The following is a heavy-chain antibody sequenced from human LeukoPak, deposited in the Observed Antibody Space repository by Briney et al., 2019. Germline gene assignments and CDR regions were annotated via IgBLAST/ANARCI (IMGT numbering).Heavy chain of an antibody. CDR1: GFTFSSYE. Sequence: GGSLRLSWAAAGFTFSSYEMNWVRQAPGKGLEWVSYISSSGSTIYYADSVKGRFTISRDNAKNSLYLQMNSLRAEDTAVYYCAELGITMIGGVWGKGTTVTISS. D-gene: IGHD3-10*02. CDR2: ISSSGSTI. J-gene: IGHJ6*04. CDR3: AELGITMIGGV. V-gene: IGHV3-48*03.